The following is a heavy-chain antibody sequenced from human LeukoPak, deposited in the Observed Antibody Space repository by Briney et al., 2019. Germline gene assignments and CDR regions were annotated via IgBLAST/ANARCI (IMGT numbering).Heavy chain of an antibody. CDR2: IYSGGST. J-gene: IGHJ4*02. CDR3: ARDEVAGSFDY. V-gene: IGHV3-53*01. Sequence: GGSLRLSCAVSGFTVSSNYMSWVRQAPGKGLEWVSVIYSGGSTYYADSVKGRFTISRDNSKNTLYLQMNSLRAEDTAVYYCARDEVAGSFDYWGQGTLVTVSS. CDR1: GFTVSSNY. D-gene: IGHD6-19*01.